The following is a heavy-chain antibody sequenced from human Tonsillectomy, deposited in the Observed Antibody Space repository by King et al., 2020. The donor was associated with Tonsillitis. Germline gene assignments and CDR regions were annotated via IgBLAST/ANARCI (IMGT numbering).Heavy chain of an antibody. D-gene: IGHD4-11*01. CDR2: ISWNSGSI. V-gene: IGHV3-9*01. Sequence: VQLVESGGGLVQPGRSLRLSCAASGFTFDDYAMHWVRQAPGKGLEWVSGISWNSGSIGYADSVKGRFTISRDNAKKSLYLQMNSLRAEDTALYYCAKDIGIASMTTVTLFYYYGMDVWGQGTTVTVSS. CDR3: AKDIGIASMTTVTLFYYYGMDV. CDR1: GFTFDDYA. J-gene: IGHJ6*02.